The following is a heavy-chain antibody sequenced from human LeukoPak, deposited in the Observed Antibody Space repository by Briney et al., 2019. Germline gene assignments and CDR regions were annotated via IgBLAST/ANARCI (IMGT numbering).Heavy chain of an antibody. J-gene: IGHJ3*02. Sequence: SETLSLTCTVYGGSISSSTYFWAWIRQPPRKGLEWIGSIYYSGSTYYNPSLKSRVTISVDTSKSQLSLKVTSVTAADTAIYYCARLPKSSNSQAFDIWGQGTMVTVSS. V-gene: IGHV4-39*01. D-gene: IGHD6-13*01. CDR1: GGSISSSTYF. CDR3: ARLPKSSNSQAFDI. CDR2: IYYSGST.